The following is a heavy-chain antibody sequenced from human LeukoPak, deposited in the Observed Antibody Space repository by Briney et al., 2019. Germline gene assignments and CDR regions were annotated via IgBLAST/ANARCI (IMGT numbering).Heavy chain of an antibody. CDR3: ARDRGYSYGNYFDY. CDR1: GYTFTGYY. J-gene: IGHJ4*02. D-gene: IGHD5-18*01. CDR2: INPNSGGT. Sequence: ASVKVSFKASGYTFTGYYIHWVRQAPGQGLEWMGWINPNSGGTNYAQKFQGRVTMTRDTSISTAYMELSRLGSDDTAVYYCARDRGYSYGNYFDYWGQGTLVTVSS. V-gene: IGHV1-2*02.